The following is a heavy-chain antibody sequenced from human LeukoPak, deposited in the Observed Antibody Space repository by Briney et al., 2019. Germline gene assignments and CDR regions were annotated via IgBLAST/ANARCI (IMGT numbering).Heavy chain of an antibody. Sequence: GGSLRLSCAASGFTFSSYSMNWVRQAPGKGLEWVSSISSSSSYIYYADSVKGRFTISRDNAKNSLYLQMNSLRAEDTAVYYCARDGRNWGPVFDYWGQGTLVTVSS. CDR1: GFTFSSYS. CDR2: ISSSSSYI. V-gene: IGHV3-21*01. CDR3: ARDGRNWGPVFDY. J-gene: IGHJ4*02. D-gene: IGHD7-27*01.